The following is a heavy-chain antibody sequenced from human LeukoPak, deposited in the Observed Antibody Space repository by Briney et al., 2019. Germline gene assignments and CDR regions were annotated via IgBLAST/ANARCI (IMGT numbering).Heavy chain of an antibody. D-gene: IGHD3-16*02. J-gene: IGHJ4*02. CDR2: IYYSGST. Sequence: SETLSLTCTVSGGSISSGDYYWSWIRQPPGKGLEWIGYIYYSGSTYYNPSLKSRVTISVDTSKNQFSLKLSSVTAADTAVYYCARAKYYDYVWGSYRPPSPPYYFDYWGQGTLVTVSS. CDR3: ARAKYYDYVWGSYRPPSPPYYFDY. CDR1: GGSISSGDYY. V-gene: IGHV4-30-4*01.